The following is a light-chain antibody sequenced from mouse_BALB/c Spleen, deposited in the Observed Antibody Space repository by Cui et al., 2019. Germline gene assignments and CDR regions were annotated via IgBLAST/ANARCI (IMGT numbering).Light chain of an antibody. Sequence: QIVLTQSPALMPASSGEKVTMTCSASSSVSYMYWYQQKPRSSPKPWIYLTSNLASGVPARFSGSGSGTSYSLTISSMEAEDAATYYCQQWSSNPPTFGAGTKLELK. CDR3: QQWSSNPPT. J-gene: IGKJ5*01. CDR2: LTS. CDR1: SSVSY. V-gene: IGKV4-68*01.